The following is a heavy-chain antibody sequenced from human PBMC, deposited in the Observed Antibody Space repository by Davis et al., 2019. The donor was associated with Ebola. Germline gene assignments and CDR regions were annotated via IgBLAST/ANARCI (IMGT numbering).Heavy chain of an antibody. CDR1: GFTFSSYA. D-gene: IGHD2-15*01. Sequence: GESLKISCAASGFTFSSYAMSWVRQAPGKGLEWVSAISGSGGSTYYADSVKGRFTISRDNSKNTLYLQMNSPRAEDTAVYYCAKVDCSGGSCYGMDVWGQGTTVTVSS. CDR3: AKVDCSGGSCYGMDV. V-gene: IGHV3-23*01. J-gene: IGHJ6*02. CDR2: ISGSGGST.